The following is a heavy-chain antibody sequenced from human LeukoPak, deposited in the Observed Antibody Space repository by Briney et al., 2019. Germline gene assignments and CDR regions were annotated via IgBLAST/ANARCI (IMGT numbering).Heavy chain of an antibody. Sequence: SGTLSLTCTVSGGSISSYYWSWIRQPPGKGLEWIGYIYYSGSTNYNPSLKSRVTISVDTSKNQFSLKLSSVTAADTAVYYCARDSAETIFDPWGQGTPVTVSS. CDR3: ARDSAETIFDP. J-gene: IGHJ5*02. CDR2: IYYSGST. V-gene: IGHV4-59*01. D-gene: IGHD1-7*01. CDR1: GGSISSYY.